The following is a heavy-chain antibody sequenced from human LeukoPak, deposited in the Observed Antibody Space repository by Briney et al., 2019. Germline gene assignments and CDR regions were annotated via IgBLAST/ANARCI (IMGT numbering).Heavy chain of an antibody. CDR3: AKDFYYDSSGLTPDY. V-gene: IGHV3-23*01. J-gene: IGHJ4*02. CDR1: GFTFGSYA. Sequence: PGGSLRLSCAASGFTFGSYAMTWVRQAPGKGLQWVSGISGSGASTYYADSVRGRFTISRDDSKNTLYMQMNSLRAEDTAVYYCAKDFYYDSSGLTPDYWGQGTLVTVSS. D-gene: IGHD3-22*01. CDR2: ISGSGAST.